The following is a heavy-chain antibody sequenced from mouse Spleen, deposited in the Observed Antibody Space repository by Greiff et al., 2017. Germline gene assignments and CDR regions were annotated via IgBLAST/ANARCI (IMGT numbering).Heavy chain of an antibody. CDR3: ARANWDPFDH. D-gene: IGHD4-1*01. J-gene: IGHJ2*01. CDR1: GFTFTDYY. V-gene: IGHV7-3*01. CDR2: IRNKANGYTT. Sequence: DVMLVESGGGLVQPGGSLSLSCAASGFTFTDYYMSWVRQPPGKALEWLGFIRNKANGYTTEYSASVKGRFTISRDNSQSILYLQMNALSAEDSATYYCARANWDPFDHWGQGTTLTVSS.